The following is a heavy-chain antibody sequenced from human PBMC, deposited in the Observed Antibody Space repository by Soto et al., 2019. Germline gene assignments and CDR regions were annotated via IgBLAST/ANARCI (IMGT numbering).Heavy chain of an antibody. CDR1: GYTFTSYP. CDR2: ISAYNGNT. D-gene: IGHD1-26*01. CDR3: ARVVGALGHWFDP. V-gene: IGHV1-18*01. J-gene: IGHJ5*02. Sequence: ASVKVSCKASGYTFTSYPMHWVRQAPGQGLEWMGRISAYNGNTNYAQKLQGRVTMTTDTSTSTAYMELRSLRSDDTAVYYCARVVGALGHWFDPWGQGTLVTVSS.